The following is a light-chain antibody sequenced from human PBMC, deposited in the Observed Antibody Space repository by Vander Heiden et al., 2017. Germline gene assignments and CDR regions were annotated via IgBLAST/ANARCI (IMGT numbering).Light chain of an antibody. V-gene: IGKV4-1*01. CDR3: QQYYRPPRT. CDR1: QSVFYSANNDNY. J-gene: IGKJ1*01. Sequence: DIVMTQSPDSLAVTLGERATINCKSSQSVFYSANNDNYFSCHQQTRRSPRKLLFYGATSGDGVVPGRFSGGGCRDDFTQTSSDVEDEVVVDYCCQQYYRPPRTFGKGTKVEIK. CDR2: GAT.